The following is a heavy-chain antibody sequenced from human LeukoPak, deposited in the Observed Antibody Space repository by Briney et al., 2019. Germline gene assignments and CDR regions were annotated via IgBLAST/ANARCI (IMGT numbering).Heavy chain of an antibody. CDR3: ARGEYSSSLDY. J-gene: IGHJ4*02. V-gene: IGHV4-34*01. Sequence: SETLSLTCAVYGGSFSGYYWSWIRQPPGKGLEWIGEINHSGSTNHNPSLKSRVTISVDTSKNQFSLKLSSVTAADTAVYYCARGEYSSSLDYWGQGTLVTVSS. CDR1: GGSFSGYY. CDR2: INHSGST. D-gene: IGHD6-6*01.